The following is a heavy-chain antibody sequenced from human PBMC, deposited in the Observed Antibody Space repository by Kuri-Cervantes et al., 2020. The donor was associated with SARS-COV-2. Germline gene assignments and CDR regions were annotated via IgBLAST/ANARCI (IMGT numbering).Heavy chain of an antibody. J-gene: IGHJ2*01. V-gene: IGHV1-24*01. D-gene: IGHD4-17*01. Sequence: ASVKVSCKASGYTFTGYYMHWVRQAPGKGLEWMGGFDPEDGETIYAQKFQGRVTMTEDTSTDTAYMELSSLRSEDTAVYYCARDNEYGPLGYFDLWGRGTLVTVSS. CDR1: GYTFTGYY. CDR3: ARDNEYGPLGYFDL. CDR2: FDPEDGET.